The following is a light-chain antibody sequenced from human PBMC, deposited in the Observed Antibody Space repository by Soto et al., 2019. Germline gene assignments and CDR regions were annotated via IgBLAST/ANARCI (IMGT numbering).Light chain of an antibody. CDR1: SSDVGGYNY. Sequence: QSALTQPASVSGSPGQSITISCTGTSSDVGGYNYVSWYQQHPGKAPKLVIYEVSNRPSGVSNRFSGSKSGNTASLTISGLQAEDEADYYCSSCTSSSCTSSGTPYVVFGGGTKLTVL. J-gene: IGLJ2*01. CDR3: SSCTSSSCTSSGTPYVV. V-gene: IGLV2-14*01. CDR2: EVS.